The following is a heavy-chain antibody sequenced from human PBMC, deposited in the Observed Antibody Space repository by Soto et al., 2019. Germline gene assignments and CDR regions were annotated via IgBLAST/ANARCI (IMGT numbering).Heavy chain of an antibody. D-gene: IGHD3-3*01. J-gene: IGHJ6*02. CDR3: ARGQDPNSDFWSGPLVKYGMDV. V-gene: IGHV1-8*01. CDR2: MNPNSGNT. Sequence: ASVKVSCKASGYTFTSYDINWVRQATGQGLEWMGWMNPNSGNTGYAQKFQGRVTMTRNTSISTAYMELSSLRSEDTAVYYCARGQDPNSDFWSGPLVKYGMDVWGQGTTVTVSS. CDR1: GYTFTSYD.